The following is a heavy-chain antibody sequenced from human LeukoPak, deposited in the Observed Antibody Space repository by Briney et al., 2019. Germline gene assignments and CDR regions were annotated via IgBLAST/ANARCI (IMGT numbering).Heavy chain of an antibody. CDR3: AIVWGIEVPDDAFDI. D-gene: IGHD3-16*01. CDR2: MNPNNGYT. CDR1: GYTFTSND. V-gene: IGHV1-8*03. Sequence: GASVKVSCKASGYTFTSNDINWVRQATGQGLEWMGWMNPNNGYTGYAQKFQDRVTITRNTSISTAYMELSSLRSEDTAVYYCAIVWGIEVPDDAFDIWGQGTMVTVSS. J-gene: IGHJ3*02.